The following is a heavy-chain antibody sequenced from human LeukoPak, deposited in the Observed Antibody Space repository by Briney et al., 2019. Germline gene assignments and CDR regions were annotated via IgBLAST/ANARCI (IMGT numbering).Heavy chain of an antibody. J-gene: IGHJ3*02. V-gene: IGHV3-23*01. CDR3: AKPRDSIVGTTTPTRLATLDI. CDR2: ISTGGGST. Sequence: TGGSLRLSCAASGFTFSSNAMSWVRKAPGKGLDGVSAISTGGGSTYYADSVKGRFTISRDNPNNTLYLQMNNLRAEDTAVYYCAKPRDSIVGTTTPTRLATLDIWGQGTMVTVSS. CDR1: GFTFSSNA. D-gene: IGHD1-26*01.